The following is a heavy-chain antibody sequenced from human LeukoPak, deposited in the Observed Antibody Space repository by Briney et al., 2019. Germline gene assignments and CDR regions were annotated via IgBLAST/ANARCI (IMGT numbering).Heavy chain of an antibody. V-gene: IGHV4-34*01. J-gene: IGHJ6*03. CDR2: INHSGST. D-gene: IGHD6-13*01. Sequence: SETLSLTCAVYGGSFSGYYWSWIRQPPGKGLEWIGEINHSGSTNYNPSLKSRVTISVDTSKNQFSLKLSSVTAADTAVYYCARDRIAANYYYHMDVWGKGTTVTVSS. CDR3: ARDRIAANYYYHMDV. CDR1: GGSFSGYY.